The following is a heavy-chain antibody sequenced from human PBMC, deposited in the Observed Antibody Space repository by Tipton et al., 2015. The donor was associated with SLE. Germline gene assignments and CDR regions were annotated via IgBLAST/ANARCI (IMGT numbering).Heavy chain of an antibody. CDR1: GFTFSSYG. J-gene: IGHJ4*02. D-gene: IGHD1-26*01. CDR3: AKPLGSGSYYYFDY. Sequence: SLRLSCAASGFTFSSYGMHWVRQAPGKGLEWVAFIRYDGSNKYYADSVKGRFTISRDNSKNTLYLQMNSLRAEDTAVYYCAKPLGSGSYYYFDYWGQGTLVTVSS. CDR2: IRYDGSNK. V-gene: IGHV3-30*02.